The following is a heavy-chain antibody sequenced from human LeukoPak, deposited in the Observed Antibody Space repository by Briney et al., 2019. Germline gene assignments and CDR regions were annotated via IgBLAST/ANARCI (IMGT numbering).Heavy chain of an antibody. Sequence: GESLKISCKGSGYSFVSYWIAWARQMPGKGLEWMGIIYPGDSDVRYSPSFEGQATISADMSINTAYLQWDSLKPSDTAIYYCAATTTVCGGDCYSGEWWFDPWGQGTLVTVSP. V-gene: IGHV5-51*01. J-gene: IGHJ5*02. CDR3: AATTTVCGGDCYSGEWWFDP. D-gene: IGHD2-21*02. CDR1: GYSFVSYW. CDR2: IYPGDSDV.